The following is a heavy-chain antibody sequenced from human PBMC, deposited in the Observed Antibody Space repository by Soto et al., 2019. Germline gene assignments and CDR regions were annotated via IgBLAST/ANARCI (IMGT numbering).Heavy chain of an antibody. D-gene: IGHD3-10*01. CDR1: GGTFTSET. V-gene: IGHV1-69*08. J-gene: IGHJ6*03. CDR3: ARGEGSYNMGTFPFYYMDV. CDR2: IIPILGTG. Sequence: QVQLVQSGPEVKKSGSSVKVSCKLSGGTFTSETISWVRQAPGQGLEWMGRIIPILGTGNYAQKFQGRITITEDKATNTGYMELSRLTSEDTAVYFCARGEGSYNMGTFPFYYMDVWGNGTTVTVSS.